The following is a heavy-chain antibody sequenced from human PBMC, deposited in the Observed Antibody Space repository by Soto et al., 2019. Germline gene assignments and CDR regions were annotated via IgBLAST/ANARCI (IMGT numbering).Heavy chain of an antibody. J-gene: IGHJ5*02. V-gene: IGHV1-58*01. D-gene: IGHD6-6*01. Sequence: SVKVSCKASGFTFTSSAVQWVRQARGQRLEWIGWIGVGSGNTNYAQKSQERVTIPRDMSTSTAYMELSSLRSEDTAVYYCSRDGILNSSSHFVIGHWGRGPLLTVSS. CDR2: IGVGSGNT. CDR1: GFTFTSSA. CDR3: SRDGILNSSSHFVIGH.